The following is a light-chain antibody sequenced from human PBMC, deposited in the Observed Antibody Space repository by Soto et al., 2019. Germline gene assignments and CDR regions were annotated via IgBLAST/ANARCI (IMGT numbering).Light chain of an antibody. CDR1: SSNIGSNT. CDR2: SNN. Sequence: QSVLTQPPSASGTPGQRVTISCSGSSSNIGSNTVNWYQQLPGTAPKLLIYSNNQRPSGVPDRFSGSKSGTSASLAISGLQSEDEADYYCAAWDDSLNVWVFGGGTKVTDL. V-gene: IGLV1-44*01. J-gene: IGLJ3*02. CDR3: AAWDDSLNVWV.